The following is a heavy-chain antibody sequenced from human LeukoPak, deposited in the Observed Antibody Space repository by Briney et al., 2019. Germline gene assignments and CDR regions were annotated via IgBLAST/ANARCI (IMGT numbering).Heavy chain of an antibody. V-gene: IGHV3-74*01. Sequence: GGSLRLSCAASGFPFSAYWVHWVRQAPGKGLVWVSRINTNGTYTSYADSVKGRFTISRDNAQNTLFLQMTSLRVEDTAVYYCAKDMTGPDDSWGPGTLVTVSS. CDR1: GFPFSAYW. D-gene: IGHD3-16*01. J-gene: IGHJ4*02. CDR3: AKDMTGPDDS. CDR2: INTNGTYT.